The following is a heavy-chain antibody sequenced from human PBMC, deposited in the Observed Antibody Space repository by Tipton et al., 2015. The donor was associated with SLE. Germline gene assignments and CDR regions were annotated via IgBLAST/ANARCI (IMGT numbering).Heavy chain of an antibody. D-gene: IGHD3-9*01. J-gene: IGHJ4*02. Sequence: SLRLSCAASGFTFSSYGMHWVRQAPGKGLEWVAVIWYDGSNKYYADSVKGRFTISRDNSKNTLYLQMNSLRAEDTAVYYCAKRQLTYYFDYWGQGTLATVSS. V-gene: IGHV3-33*06. CDR1: GFTFSSYG. CDR3: AKRQLTYYFDY. CDR2: IWYDGSNK.